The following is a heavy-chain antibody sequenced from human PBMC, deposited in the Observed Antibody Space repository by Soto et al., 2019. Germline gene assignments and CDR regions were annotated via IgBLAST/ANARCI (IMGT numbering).Heavy chain of an antibody. Sequence: ASVKVSCKASGYTFTGYYMHWVRQAPGQGLEWMGWINPNSGGTNYAQKFQGWVTMTRDTSISTAYMELSRLRSDDTAVYYCARDQDYGDYVGKSYYFDYWGQGTLVTVSS. CDR1: GYTFTGYY. V-gene: IGHV1-2*04. CDR2: INPNSGGT. J-gene: IGHJ4*02. D-gene: IGHD4-17*01. CDR3: ARDQDYGDYVGKSYYFDY.